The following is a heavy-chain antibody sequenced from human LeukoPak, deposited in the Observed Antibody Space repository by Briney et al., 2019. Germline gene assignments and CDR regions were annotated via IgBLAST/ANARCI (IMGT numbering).Heavy chain of an antibody. CDR1: GFTFSSYA. J-gene: IGHJ4*02. V-gene: IGHV3-23*01. CDR2: ISGSGGST. CDR3: AKPKCSGSYYGWDY. Sequence: GGSLRLSCAASGFTFSSYAMSWVRQAPGKGLEWVSAISGSGGSTYYADSVKGRFTISRDNSKNTLYLQMNSLRAEDTAVYYCAKPKCSGSYYGWDYWGQGTLVTVSS. D-gene: IGHD1-26*01.